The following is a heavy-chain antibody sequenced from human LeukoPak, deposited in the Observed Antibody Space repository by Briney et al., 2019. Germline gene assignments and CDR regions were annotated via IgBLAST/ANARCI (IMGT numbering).Heavy chain of an antibody. J-gene: IGHJ4*02. V-gene: IGHV3-48*01. CDR1: GFTLSTYT. D-gene: IGHD6-13*01. CDR3: ASWAGAAAGFSGPLDY. CDR2: IDSSSGAI. Sequence: GGSLRLSCAVSGFTLSTYTMNWVRQAPGKGLEWISYIDSSSGAIYSADSVKGRFTISRDIAKNSLYLQMNSLRAEDTAVYYCASWAGAAAGFSGPLDYWGQGTLVTVSS.